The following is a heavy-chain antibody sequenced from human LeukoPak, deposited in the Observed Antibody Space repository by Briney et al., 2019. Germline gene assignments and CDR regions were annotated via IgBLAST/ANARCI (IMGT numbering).Heavy chain of an antibody. Sequence: GESLKIACKGSGYSFTTYWIGWVRQMPGKGLEWMGIIYPGDSDSRYSPSFQGQVTISADKSISTAYLQWSSLKASDTAIYYCARVVDAGYFFDYWGQGTLVTVSS. V-gene: IGHV5-51*01. CDR2: IYPGDSDS. CDR1: GYSFTTYW. CDR3: ARVVDAGYFFDY. J-gene: IGHJ4*02. D-gene: IGHD3-9*01.